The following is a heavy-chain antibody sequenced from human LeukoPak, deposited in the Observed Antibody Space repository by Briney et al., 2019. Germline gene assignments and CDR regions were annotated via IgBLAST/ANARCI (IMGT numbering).Heavy chain of an antibody. CDR3: ARRFSYYDFWSGYYTGSWFDP. CDR1: GGSFSGYY. CDR2: INHSGST. J-gene: IGHJ5*02. D-gene: IGHD3-3*01. V-gene: IGHV4-34*01. Sequence: PSETLSLTCAVYGGSFSGYYWSWIRQPPGKGLEWIGEINHSGSTNYNPSLKSRVTISVDTSKNQFSLKLSSVTAADTAVYYCARRFSYYDFWSGYYTGSWFDPWGQGTLVTVSS.